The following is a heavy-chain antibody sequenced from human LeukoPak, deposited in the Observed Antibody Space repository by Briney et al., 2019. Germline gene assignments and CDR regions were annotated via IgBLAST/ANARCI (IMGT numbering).Heavy chain of an antibody. D-gene: IGHD3-10*01. Sequence: SVKVSCKASGYIFTSYAMNWVRQAPGQGLEWMGWINTNTGNPTYTQGFTRRFVFSLDTSVSTAYLQISSLKAEDTAVYYCARDGGFGVHDYWGQGTLVTVSS. CDR1: GYIFTSYA. V-gene: IGHV7-4-1*02. CDR2: INTNTGNP. J-gene: IGHJ4*02. CDR3: ARDGGFGVHDY.